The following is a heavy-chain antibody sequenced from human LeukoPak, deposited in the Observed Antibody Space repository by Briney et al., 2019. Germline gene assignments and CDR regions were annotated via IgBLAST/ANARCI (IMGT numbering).Heavy chain of an antibody. V-gene: IGHV3-9*01. CDR2: ISWNSGSI. J-gene: IGHJ6*02. D-gene: IGHD6-13*01. CDR3: AKDVAAASTDRIYYYYYGMDV. Sequence: PGGSLRLSCAASGFTFDDYAMHWVRQAPGKGLEWVSGISWNSGSIGYADSVKGRFTISRDNAKNSLYLQMNSLRAEDTALYYCAKDVAAASTDRIYYYYYGMDVWGQGTTVTVSS. CDR1: GFTFDDYA.